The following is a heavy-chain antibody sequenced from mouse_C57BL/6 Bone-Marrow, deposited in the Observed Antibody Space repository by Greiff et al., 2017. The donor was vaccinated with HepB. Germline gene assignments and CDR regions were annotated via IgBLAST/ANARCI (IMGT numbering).Heavy chain of an antibody. CDR3: TKVLAAFDV. D-gene: IGHD1-3*01. J-gene: IGHJ1*03. CDR2: ISSGGDYI. CDR1: GFTFSSYA. Sequence: EVKLVESGEGLVKPGGSLKLSCAASGFTFSSYAMSWVRQTPEKRLEWVAYISSGGDYIYYADTVKGRCTISRDNARNTLYLQMSSLRSEDTAMYYCTKVLAAFDVWGTGTTVTVSS. V-gene: IGHV5-9-1*02.